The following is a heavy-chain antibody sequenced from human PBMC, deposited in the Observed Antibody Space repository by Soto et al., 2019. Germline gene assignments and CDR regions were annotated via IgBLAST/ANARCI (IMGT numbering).Heavy chain of an antibody. CDR2: IYYSGST. V-gene: IGHV4-59*08. Sequence: SETLSLTCTVSGGSISSYYWSWIRQPPGKGLEWIGYIYYSGSTNYNPSLKSRVTISVDTSKNQFSLKLSSVTAADTAVYYCARRDFWSGYSYWGQGTLVTVSS. J-gene: IGHJ4*02. CDR1: GGSISSYY. CDR3: ARRDFWSGYSY. D-gene: IGHD3-3*01.